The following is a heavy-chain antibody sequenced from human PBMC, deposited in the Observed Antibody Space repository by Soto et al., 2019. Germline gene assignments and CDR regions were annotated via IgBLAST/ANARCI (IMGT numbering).Heavy chain of an antibody. CDR1: GFIFNSYA. V-gene: IGHV3-30-3*01. CDR2: ISYDGSNK. J-gene: IGHJ4*02. CDR3: ARATYYFDSTGPKIGYFDY. D-gene: IGHD3-22*01. Sequence: QVQLVESGGGVVQPGRSLRLSCAASGFIFNSYAMHWVRQAPGKGLEWVAVISYDGSNKYYADSVKGRFTISRDNSKNTLYLQMNSLRAEDTAVYYCARATYYFDSTGPKIGYFDYWGQGTLVTVSS.